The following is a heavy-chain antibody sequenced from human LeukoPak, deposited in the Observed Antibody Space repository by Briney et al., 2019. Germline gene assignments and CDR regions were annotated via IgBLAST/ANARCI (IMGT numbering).Heavy chain of an antibody. J-gene: IGHJ3*02. V-gene: IGHV4-34*01. D-gene: IGHD2-2*01. Sequence: SETLSLTCAVYGGSFSGYYWSWIRQPPGKGLEWIGEINHSGSTNYNPSLKSRVTISVDTSKNLFSLKLSSVTAADTAVYYCAREGDCSSTSCHGVSGAFDIWGQGTMVTVSS. CDR3: AREGDCSSTSCHGVSGAFDI. CDR1: GGSFSGYY. CDR2: INHSGST.